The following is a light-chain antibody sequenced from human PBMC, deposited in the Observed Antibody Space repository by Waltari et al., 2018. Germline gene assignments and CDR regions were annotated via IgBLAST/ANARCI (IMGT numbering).Light chain of an antibody. V-gene: IGLV2-14*03. CDR3: SSFTTSSTLVV. J-gene: IGLJ2*01. CDR1: SSPIGDYNY. Sequence: QSALTQPASVSGSPAQSHPIPCTGTSSPIGDYNYVSWYQQYPGSTPKLIISDVSLRPSGVSDRFSGSKSGNTASLTISALQADDEADYYCSSFTTSSTLVVFGGGTKLTVL. CDR2: DVS.